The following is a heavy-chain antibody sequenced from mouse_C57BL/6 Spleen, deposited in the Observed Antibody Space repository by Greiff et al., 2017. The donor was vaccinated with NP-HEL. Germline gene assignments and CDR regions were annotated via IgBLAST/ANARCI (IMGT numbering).Heavy chain of an antibody. V-gene: IGHV1-15*01. CDR1: GYTFTDYE. Sequence: VQLQQSGAELVRPGASVTLSCKASGYTFTDYEMHWVKQTPVHGLEWIGAIDPETGGTAYNQKFKGKAILTADKSSSPAYMELRSLTSEDSAVYYCTRSGDYYYFDYWGQGTTLTVSS. J-gene: IGHJ2*01. CDR3: TRSGDYYYFDY. CDR2: IDPETGGT. D-gene: IGHD1-1*01.